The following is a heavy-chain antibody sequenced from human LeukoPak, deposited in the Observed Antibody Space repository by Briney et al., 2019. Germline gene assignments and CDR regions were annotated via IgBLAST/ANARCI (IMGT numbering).Heavy chain of an antibody. CDR1: TFTKAW. D-gene: IGHD3-16*01. V-gene: IGHV3-15*07. Sequence: GGSLRLSCVVSTFTKAWMNWVRQAPGKGLEWVGRVKNRGDGRTTDYAAPVKGRFTISRDDSKRTVYLQMNSLKTEDTAVYFCTTECYGGFDYWGQGTLVTVSS. J-gene: IGHJ4*02. CDR3: TTECYGGFDY. CDR2: VKNRGDGRTT.